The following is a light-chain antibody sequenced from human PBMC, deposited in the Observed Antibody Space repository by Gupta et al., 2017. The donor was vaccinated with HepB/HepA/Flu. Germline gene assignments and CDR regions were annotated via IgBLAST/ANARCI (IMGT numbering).Light chain of an antibody. V-gene: IGLV1-40*01. CDR1: SSNIGARYD. CDR3: QSSDSGLSTSV. Sequence: QSVLTQPPSVSGPPGPTVTISCTGSSSNIGARYDVHWYQQLPGTAPKLLIYGDSNRPSGVPDRFSGSKSGTSASLAISGLQAEDESDYYCQSSDSGLSTSVFGGGTKLTVL. J-gene: IGLJ3*02. CDR2: GDS.